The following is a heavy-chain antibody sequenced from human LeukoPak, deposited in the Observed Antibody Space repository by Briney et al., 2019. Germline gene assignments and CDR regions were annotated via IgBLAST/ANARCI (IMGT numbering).Heavy chain of an antibody. Sequence: GGSLRLSCAASGFTFSSYAMSWVRQAPGKGLEWVSAISGRGGSTYYADSVKGRFTISRDNSKNTLYLQMNSLRAEDTAVYYCAKPSPAWSLGYSYGYYWGQGTLVTVSS. CDR2: ISGRGGST. V-gene: IGHV3-23*01. D-gene: IGHD5-18*01. CDR3: AKPSPAWSLGYSYGYY. J-gene: IGHJ4*02. CDR1: GFTFSSYA.